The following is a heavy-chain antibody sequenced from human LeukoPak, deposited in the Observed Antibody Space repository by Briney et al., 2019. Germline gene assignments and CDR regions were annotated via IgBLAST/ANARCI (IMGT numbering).Heavy chain of an antibody. CDR1: GGSVSSYY. CDR2: TYTSGST. D-gene: IGHD3-3*01. Sequence: SETLSLTCTVSGGSVSSYYWSWIRQPAGKGLEWIGRTYTSGSTNYNPSLKSRVTMSVDTSKNQFSLKLSSVTAADTAVYYCAGAERSPSRDFWSGNRWFDPWGQGTLVTVSS. J-gene: IGHJ5*02. CDR3: AGAERSPSRDFWSGNRWFDP. V-gene: IGHV4-4*07.